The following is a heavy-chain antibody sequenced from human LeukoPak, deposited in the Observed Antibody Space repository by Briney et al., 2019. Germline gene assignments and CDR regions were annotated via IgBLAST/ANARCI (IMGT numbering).Heavy chain of an antibody. J-gene: IGHJ5*02. CDR3: ARQRFPLANWSDP. CDR1: GGSISSSSYY. V-gene: IGHV4-39*01. CDR2: IYYSGST. D-gene: IGHD2-21*01. Sequence: SETLSLTCTVSGGSISSSSYYWGWIRQPPGKGLEWIGSIYYSGSTYYNPSLKSRVTISVDTSKNQFSLKLSSVTAADTAVYYCARQRFPLANWSDPWGQGTLVTVSS.